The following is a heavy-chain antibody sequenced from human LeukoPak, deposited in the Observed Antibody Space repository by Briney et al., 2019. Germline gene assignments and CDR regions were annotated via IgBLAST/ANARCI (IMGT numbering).Heavy chain of an antibody. Sequence: GGSLRLSCAASGFTVSSNYMSWVRQAPGKGLEWVSLLSSTGNTSYADSVKGRFTISRHNSKNTLYLQVNSLRPEDTAMYYCARWRPIDAFDIWGQGTMAIVSS. V-gene: IGHV3-53*04. CDR1: GFTVSSNY. CDR2: LSSTGNT. CDR3: ARWRPIDAFDI. J-gene: IGHJ3*02. D-gene: IGHD3-3*01.